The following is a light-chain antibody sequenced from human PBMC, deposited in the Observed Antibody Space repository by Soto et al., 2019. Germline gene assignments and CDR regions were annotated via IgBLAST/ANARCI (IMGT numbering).Light chain of an antibody. Sequence: QSALTQPPSASGSPGQSVTISCTGTSSDVGGYNYVSWYQQHPGRPPKLMIYEVTKRTLGVPDRFPGSKSGNTASLTVSGLQAEDEADYYCSSYAGSNNYVFGPWTKLTVL. CDR2: EVT. J-gene: IGLJ1*01. CDR3: SSYAGSNNYV. V-gene: IGLV2-8*01. CDR1: SSDVGGYNY.